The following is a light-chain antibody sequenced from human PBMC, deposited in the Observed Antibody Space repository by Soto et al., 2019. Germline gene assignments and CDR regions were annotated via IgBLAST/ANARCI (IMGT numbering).Light chain of an antibody. CDR1: QSVGNY. Sequence: EIVLTQSPATLSLSQGERATLSCRASQSVGNYLAWSQKRPGQAPRLRIYDASNRSTGITARFSGSGSGTDFTLTISRLDPEDCAVYSGQQRGDWPPGATFGQGTRLVIE. CDR2: DAS. V-gene: IGKV3-11*01. CDR3: QQRGDWPPGAT. J-gene: IGKJ5*01.